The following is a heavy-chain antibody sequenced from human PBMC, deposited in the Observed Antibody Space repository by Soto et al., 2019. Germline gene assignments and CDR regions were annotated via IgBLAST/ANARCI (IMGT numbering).Heavy chain of an antibody. V-gene: IGHV1-69*01. CDR3: ARGWGYDSTDYYYAY. J-gene: IGHJ4*02. D-gene: IGHD3-22*01. CDR2: IIPIFGTA. CDR1: GGSFNRHT. Sequence: QVQLVQSGAEVRKPGSSVRVSCKASGGSFNRHTISWVRQAPGQGLEWMGGIIPIFGTANHAQKFQCRVTIIEDESTSTVYMELSSLRSDDTAIYYCARGWGYDSTDYYYAYWGQGTLVIVSS.